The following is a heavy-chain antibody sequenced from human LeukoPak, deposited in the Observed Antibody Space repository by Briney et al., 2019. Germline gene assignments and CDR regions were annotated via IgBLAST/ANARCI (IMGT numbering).Heavy chain of an antibody. CDR3: AKDGLSGSAQRYYFDY. J-gene: IGHJ4*02. V-gene: IGHV3-30*18. D-gene: IGHD3-22*01. CDR2: ISYDGRDK. Sequence: GGSLRLSCAASGFTFSRYGMHWVRQAPGKGLEWVATISYDGRDKWYGDSVKGRFTISRDNSQNSLYLQMNSLRAEDTAVYYCAKDGLSGSAQRYYFDYWGQGTLVTVSS. CDR1: GFTFSRYG.